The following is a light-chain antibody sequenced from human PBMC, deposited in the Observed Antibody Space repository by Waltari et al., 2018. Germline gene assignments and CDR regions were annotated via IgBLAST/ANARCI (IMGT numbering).Light chain of an antibody. J-gene: IGKJ4*01. Sequence: DIQMTQSPSSLPASIADRVTITCRASQGISTYLAWFQQKPGKAPKSLIYAASGLQRGVPSKFSGSGSGADFTLTISELQPEDFATYYCQQYSTYPLTFGGGTKVEIK. CDR2: AAS. CDR1: QGISTY. V-gene: IGKV1-16*02. CDR3: QQYSTYPLT.